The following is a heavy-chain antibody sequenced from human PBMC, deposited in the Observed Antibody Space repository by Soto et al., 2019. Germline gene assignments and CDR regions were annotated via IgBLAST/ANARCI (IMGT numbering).Heavy chain of an antibody. Sequence: KPSETLSLTCTVSGGSISSYYWSWIRQPPGKGLEWIGYIYYSGSTNYNPSLKSRVTISVDTSKNQFSLKLSSVTAADTAVYYCARVPMITFGGVIVPYYFDYWGQGTLVTVSS. CDR2: IYYSGST. CDR1: GGSISSYY. J-gene: IGHJ4*02. CDR3: ARVPMITFGGVIVPYYFDY. V-gene: IGHV4-59*01. D-gene: IGHD3-16*02.